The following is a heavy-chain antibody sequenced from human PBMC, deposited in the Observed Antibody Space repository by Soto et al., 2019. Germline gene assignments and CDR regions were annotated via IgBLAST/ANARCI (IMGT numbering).Heavy chain of an antibody. Sequence: PSQTLSLPCAISGDSVSSNSAAWNWIRQSPSRGLEWLGRTYYRSKWYNDYAVSVKSRITINPDTSKNQFSLQLNSVTPEDTAVYYCARGPSPYSGSYYYYGRDVWGQGTTVTVSS. D-gene: IGHD1-26*01. J-gene: IGHJ6*02. CDR3: ARGPSPYSGSYYYYGRDV. CDR1: GDSVSSNSAA. V-gene: IGHV6-1*01. CDR2: TYYRSKWYN.